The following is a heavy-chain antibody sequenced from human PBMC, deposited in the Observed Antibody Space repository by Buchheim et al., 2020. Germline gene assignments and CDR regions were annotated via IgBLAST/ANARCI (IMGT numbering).Heavy chain of an antibody. CDR1: GGSISSYY. CDR2: IYYSGST. J-gene: IGHJ4*02. D-gene: IGHD5-18*01. Sequence: QVQLQESGPGLVKPSETLSLTCTVSGGSISSYYWSWIRQPPGKGLEWIGYIYYSGSTNYNPSLKSRVTISVDTSKNQFSLKLSSVTAADTAVYYCARDRGNTAMVYDYWGQGTL. V-gene: IGHV4-59*01. CDR3: ARDRGNTAMVYDY.